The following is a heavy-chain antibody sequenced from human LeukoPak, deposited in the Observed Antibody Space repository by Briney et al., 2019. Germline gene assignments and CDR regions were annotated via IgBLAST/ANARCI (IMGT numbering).Heavy chain of an antibody. CDR1: GYTFTSYD. J-gene: IGHJ4*02. CDR3: ARVSRRVAATTLNY. Sequence: GASVKVSCKASGYTFTSYDINWVRQATGQGLEWMGWMNPNSGNTGYAQKFQGRVTMTGNTSISTAYMELSSLRSEDTAVYYCARVSRRVAATTLNYWGQGTLVTVSS. CDR2: MNPNSGNT. D-gene: IGHD2-15*01. V-gene: IGHV1-8*01.